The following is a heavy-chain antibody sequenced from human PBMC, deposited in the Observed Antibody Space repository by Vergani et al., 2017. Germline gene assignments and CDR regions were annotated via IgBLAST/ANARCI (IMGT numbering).Heavy chain of an antibody. J-gene: IGHJ4*02. CDR3: ARRWVTAIRGVDYLDY. V-gene: IGHV5-51*01. D-gene: IGHD2-21*02. Sequence: EVQLVQSGAEVKKPGESLKISCKGSGYSFTSYWIGWVRQMPGKGLEWMGIIYPGDSDTRYSPSFQGQVTISADKSISTAYLQWSSLKASDTAMYYCARRWVTAIRGVDYLDYWGQGTLVTVSS. CDR1: GYSFTSYW. CDR2: IYPGDSDT.